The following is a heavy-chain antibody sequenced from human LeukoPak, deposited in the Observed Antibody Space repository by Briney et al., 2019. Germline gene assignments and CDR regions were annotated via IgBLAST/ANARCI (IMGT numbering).Heavy chain of an antibody. CDR2: ITSSSTTV. CDR1: GFTFSSYE. J-gene: IGHJ3*02. CDR3: AREISDAFDI. Sequence: GGSLRLSCAASGFTFSSYEMNWVRQAPGKGLEWVSYITSSSTTVYYADSVKGRFTISRDNAKNSLYLQMNSLRDEDTAVYYCAREISDAFDIWGQGTMVTVSS. D-gene: IGHD2/OR15-2a*01. V-gene: IGHV3-48*02.